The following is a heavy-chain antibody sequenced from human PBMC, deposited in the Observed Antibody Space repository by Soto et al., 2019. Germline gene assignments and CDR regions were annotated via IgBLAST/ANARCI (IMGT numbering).Heavy chain of an antibody. CDR1: GYTFTSYG. D-gene: IGHD6-19*01. Sequence: ASVKVSCKASGYTFTSYGISWVRQAPGQGFEWMGWISAYNVNTNYAQKLQGRVTMTTDTSTSTAYMELRSLSSHHTAVYYFAREYSSGWLGEYVYGMDVWVQGTNVTVSS. V-gene: IGHV1-18*04. CDR2: ISAYNVNT. J-gene: IGHJ6*02. CDR3: AREYSSGWLGEYVYGMDV.